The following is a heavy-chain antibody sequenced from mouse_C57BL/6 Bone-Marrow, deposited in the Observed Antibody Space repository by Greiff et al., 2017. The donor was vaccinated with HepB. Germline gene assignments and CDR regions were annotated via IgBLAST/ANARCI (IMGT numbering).Heavy chain of an antibody. CDR1: GYSITSGYY. D-gene: IGHD1-1*01. V-gene: IGHV3-6*01. J-gene: IGHJ1*03. Sequence: DVQLQESGPGLVKPSQSLSLTCSVTGYSITSGYYWNWIRQFPGNKLEWMGYISYDGSNNYNPSLKNRISITRNTSKNQFFLKLNSVTTEDTATYYCASITTPVATEWYFDVWGTGTTVTVSS. CDR2: ISYDGSN. CDR3: ASITTPVATEWYFDV.